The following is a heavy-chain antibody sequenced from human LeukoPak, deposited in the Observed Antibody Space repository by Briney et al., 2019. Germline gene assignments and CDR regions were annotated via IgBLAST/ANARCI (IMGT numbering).Heavy chain of an antibody. J-gene: IGHJ5*02. CDR2: INPNSGDT. V-gene: IGHV1-2*02. CDR3: ARDFGWELHREENRFDP. D-gene: IGHD1-26*01. Sequence: GASVKVSCKASGYNFNGYYMHWVRQAPGQGLEWMGWINPNSGDTNYAQKFRGRVTMTRDTSTSTAYMELSSLRFDDTAVYYCARDFGWELHREENRFDPWGQGTVVTVSS. CDR1: GYNFNGYY.